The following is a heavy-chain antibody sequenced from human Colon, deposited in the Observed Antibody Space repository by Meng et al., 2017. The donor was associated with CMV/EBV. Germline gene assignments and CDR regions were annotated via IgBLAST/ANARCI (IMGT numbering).Heavy chain of an antibody. CDR1: GYSVSSLD. V-gene: IGHV1-8*01. D-gene: IGHD7-27*01. Sequence: KVSCKPYGYSVSSLDINWVRQATGQGLEWMGWMTPKNGNTDSSQKFQGRLTMTWDASISTAYMELSSLRFEDTAVYYCARGVDAGVDFWGQGTLVTVSS. CDR2: MTPKNGNT. J-gene: IGHJ4*02. CDR3: ARGVDAGVDF.